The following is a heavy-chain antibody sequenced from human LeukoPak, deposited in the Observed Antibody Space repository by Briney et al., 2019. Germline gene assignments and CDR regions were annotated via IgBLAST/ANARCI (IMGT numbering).Heavy chain of an antibody. CDR3: GRINYNGDY. CDR1: GFTYSSYG. CDR2: INSNGGST. D-gene: IGHD3-10*01. V-gene: IGHV3-64*04. J-gene: IGHJ4*02. Sequence: QPGGSLRLSCSASGFTYSSYGMHWVRQAPGKGLEYVSGINSNGGSTYYADSVKGRFTISRDNAKNTVYLQMNSLRTEDTAVYFCGRINYNGDYWGRGTLVTVSS.